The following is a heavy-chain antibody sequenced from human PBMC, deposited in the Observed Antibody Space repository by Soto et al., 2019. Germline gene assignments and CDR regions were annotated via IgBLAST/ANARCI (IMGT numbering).Heavy chain of an antibody. D-gene: IGHD5-18*01. V-gene: IGHV1-18*01. CDR2: IGGYKGNT. Sequence: QVQLVQSGAEVREPGASVKVSCKASGYTFTNYGVSWVRQDTGQGLEWMGWIGGYKGNTNYAQKLQGLVTLTTDTSTSTAYMELRSLRSDDTAVYYCAPHTLDTGRPSGYWGQGTLVTVSS. CDR3: APHTLDTGRPSGY. J-gene: IGHJ4*02. CDR1: GYTFTNYG.